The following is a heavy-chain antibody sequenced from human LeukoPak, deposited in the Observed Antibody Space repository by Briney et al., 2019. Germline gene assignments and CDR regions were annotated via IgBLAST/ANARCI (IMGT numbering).Heavy chain of an antibody. V-gene: IGHV1-2*02. CDR2: TNPNSGGT. Sequence: GASVKVSCKASGYTFTGYYMHWVRQAPGQGLEWMGWTNPNSGGTNYAQKFQGRVTMTRDTSISTAYMELSRLRSDDTAVYYCASTRHYYDSSGPFDDWGQGTLVTVSS. D-gene: IGHD3-22*01. CDR1: GYTFTGYY. CDR3: ASTRHYYDSSGPFDD. J-gene: IGHJ4*02.